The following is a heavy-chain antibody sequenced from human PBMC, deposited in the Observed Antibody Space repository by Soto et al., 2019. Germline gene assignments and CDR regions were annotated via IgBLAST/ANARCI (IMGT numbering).Heavy chain of an antibody. CDR1: GASISNYY. CDR3: ARVGVSGGSLEH. V-gene: IGHV4-59*12. D-gene: IGHD3-10*01. J-gene: IGHJ1*01. Sequence: SETLSLTCTVSGASISNYYWNWIRQPPGKGLEWIGFISYTGSTKYNPSLKSRVTMSIDTSKGQFSLTLNSVTPEDTAVYYCARVGVSGGSLEHWGQGTLVTVSS. CDR2: ISYTGST.